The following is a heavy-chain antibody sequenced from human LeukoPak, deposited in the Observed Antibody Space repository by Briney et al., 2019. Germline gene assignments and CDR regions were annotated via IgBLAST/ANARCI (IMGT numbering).Heavy chain of an antibody. V-gene: IGHV3-30*03. Sequence: GGSLRLSCAASGFTFSSYGMHWVRQAPGKGLEWVAVLSYDGNYKYYADSVKGRFAISRDNSENTLYLQMNSLRAEDTAAYYCARYSEYAVSTPCYWGQGTLVTVSA. CDR1: GFTFSSYG. CDR2: LSYDGNYK. D-gene: IGHD3-16*01. CDR3: ARYSEYAVSTPCY. J-gene: IGHJ4*02.